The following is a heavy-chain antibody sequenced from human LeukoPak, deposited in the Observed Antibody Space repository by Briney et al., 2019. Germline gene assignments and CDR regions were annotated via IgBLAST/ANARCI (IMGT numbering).Heavy chain of an antibody. CDR1: GFTFSSYA. D-gene: IGHD2-2*01. J-gene: IGHJ6*02. CDR3: ARDRREGYCSSTSCYYYYGMDV. Sequence: GGSLRLSCAASGFTFSSYAMSWVRQAPGKGLEWVSAISGSGGSTYYADSVKGRFTISRDNSKNTLYLQMNSLRAEDTAVYYCARDRREGYCSSTSCYYYYGMDVWGQGTTVTVSS. V-gene: IGHV3-23*01. CDR2: ISGSGGST.